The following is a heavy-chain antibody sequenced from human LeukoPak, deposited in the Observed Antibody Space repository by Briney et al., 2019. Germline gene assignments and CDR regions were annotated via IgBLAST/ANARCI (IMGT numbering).Heavy chain of an antibody. V-gene: IGHV1-69*05. CDR3: ATGRLGYCSSTSCSLDY. CDR2: IIPIFGTA. J-gene: IGHJ4*02. D-gene: IGHD2-2*01. Sequence: SAKVSCKASGGTFSSYAISWVRQAPGQGLEWMGGIIPIFGTANYAQKFQGRVTITTDEFTSTAYMELSSLRSEDTAVYYCATGRLGYCSSTSCSLDYWGQGTLVTVSS. CDR1: GGTFSSYA.